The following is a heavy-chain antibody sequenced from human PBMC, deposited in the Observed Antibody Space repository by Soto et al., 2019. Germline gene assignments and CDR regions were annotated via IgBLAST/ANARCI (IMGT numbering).Heavy chain of an antibody. V-gene: IGHV3-23*01. Sequence: GGSLRLSCAASGFTFSSYAMSWVRQAPGKGLEWVSVISGSGVSTYYADSVKGRFTISRDKSKNTLYLQMNSLRAEDTAVYFCAKDMEMTGSCTNGLCWTLDYWGPGTLVTVSS. J-gene: IGHJ4*02. CDR2: ISGSGVST. CDR3: AKDMEMTGSCTNGLCWTLDY. D-gene: IGHD2-8*01. CDR1: GFTFSSYA.